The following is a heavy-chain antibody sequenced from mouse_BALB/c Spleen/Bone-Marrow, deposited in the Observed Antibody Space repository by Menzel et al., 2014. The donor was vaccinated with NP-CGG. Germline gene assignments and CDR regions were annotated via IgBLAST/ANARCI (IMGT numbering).Heavy chain of an antibody. CDR2: IRNKAYGYTT. CDR3: ARFPMDY. J-gene: IGHJ4*01. CDR1: RFTFTDYY. V-gene: IGHV7-3*02. Sequence: EVKLMESGGGFVQPGGSLRLSCTTSRFTFTDYYMSWVRQPPGKALEWLAFIRNKAYGYTTEYSASVRGRFAISRDNSQSILYLQMNTLRAEDSATYYCARFPMDYWGQGTSVTVSS.